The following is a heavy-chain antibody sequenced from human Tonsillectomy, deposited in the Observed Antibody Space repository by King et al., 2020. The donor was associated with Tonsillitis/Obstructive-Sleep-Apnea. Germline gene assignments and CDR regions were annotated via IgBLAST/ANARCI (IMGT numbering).Heavy chain of an antibody. CDR2: INPSGGST. Sequence: QLVQSGAEVKKPGASVKVSCKASGYTFTSYYMHWVRQAPGQGLEWMGIINPSGGSTSYAQKFQGRVTMTRDTPTSTVYMELSSLRSEDTAVYYCARVGVYRSGGSCSVDIWGQGTMVTVSS. CDR1: GYTFTSYY. J-gene: IGHJ3*02. D-gene: IGHD2-15*01. V-gene: IGHV1-46*01. CDR3: ARVGVYRSGGSCSVDI.